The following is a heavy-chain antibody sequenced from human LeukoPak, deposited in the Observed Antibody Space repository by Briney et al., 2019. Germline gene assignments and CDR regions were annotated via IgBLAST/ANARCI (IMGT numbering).Heavy chain of an antibody. CDR1: GSSISSYY. Sequence: SETLSLTCTVSGSSISSYYWTWVRQPPGRGLEWIGYIYYRGSTTYNPSLKSRVTISVDTSESQFSLKLSSVTAADTAVYYCARERLVEMSTIFDSWGQGTLVTVSS. CDR2: IYYRGST. V-gene: IGHV4-59*01. D-gene: IGHD5-24*01. J-gene: IGHJ4*02. CDR3: ARERLVEMSTIFDS.